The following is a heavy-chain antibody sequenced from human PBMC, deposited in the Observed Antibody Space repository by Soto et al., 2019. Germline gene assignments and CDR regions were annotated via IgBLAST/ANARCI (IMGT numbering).Heavy chain of an antibody. J-gene: IGHJ6*03. V-gene: IGHV1-58*02. CDR1: GFTFTSSA. Sequence: VASVKVSCKASGFTFTSSAMQWVRQARGQRLEWIGWIVVGSGNTNYAQKFQERVTITRDMSTSTAYMELSSLRSEDTAVYYCAADRMMSYYYYMDVWGKGTTVTVSS. D-gene: IGHD3-16*01. CDR2: IVVGSGNT. CDR3: AADRMMSYYYYMDV.